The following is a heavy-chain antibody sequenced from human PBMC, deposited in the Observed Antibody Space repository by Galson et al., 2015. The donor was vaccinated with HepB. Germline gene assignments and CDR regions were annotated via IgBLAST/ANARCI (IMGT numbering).Heavy chain of an antibody. Sequence: SCKASGYTFTSYDINWVRQATGQGLEWMGWMNPNSGNTGYAQKFQGRVTMTKNTSISTAYMELSSLRSEDTAVYYCARGPTYYYDNSGYYVYDYWGQGTLVTVSS. V-gene: IGHV1-8*01. CDR2: MNPNSGNT. CDR1: GYTFTSYD. J-gene: IGHJ4*02. CDR3: ARGPTYYYDNSGYYVYDY. D-gene: IGHD3-22*01.